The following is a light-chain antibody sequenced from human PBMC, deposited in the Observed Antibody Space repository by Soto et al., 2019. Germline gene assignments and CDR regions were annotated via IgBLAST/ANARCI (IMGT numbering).Light chain of an antibody. V-gene: IGLV2-14*01. CDR3: SSYTSDSSVYV. J-gene: IGLJ1*01. CDR1: SSDIGAYDY. CDR2: EVN. Sequence: QSALTQPASLSGSPGQSITISCTGTSSDIGAYDYVSWFQQHPGKAPKLMISEVNNRPSGVSNRFSGSKSGNTASLAISGLQAEDEADYYCSSYTSDSSVYVLGTGTKLTVL.